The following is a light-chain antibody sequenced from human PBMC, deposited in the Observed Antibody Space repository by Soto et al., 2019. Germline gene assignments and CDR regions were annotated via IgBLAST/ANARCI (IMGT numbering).Light chain of an antibody. CDR1: PSVPSNY. V-gene: IGKV3-20*01. J-gene: IGKJ5*01. CDR3: QQYGSNPSIT. CDR2: AAS. Sequence: IVLTQSPGTLSLSPGARATLSCRASPSVPSNYVAWYQQKPGQAPRLLIYAASSRTTGIPDRFSGSGSGTYFTLNISRLEPEDFAVYYCQQYGSNPSITFGQGTRLEIK.